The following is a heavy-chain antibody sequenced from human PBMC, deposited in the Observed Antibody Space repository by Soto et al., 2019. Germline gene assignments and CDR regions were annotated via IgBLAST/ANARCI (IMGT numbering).Heavy chain of an antibody. CDR2: ISSDSNYI. Sequence: EVQLVESEGGLVKPGGSLRLSCVASGFTFSTYSMNWVRQAPGKGLEWVSVISSDSNYIYYADSMKGRFTISRDNAKNSRYLQMDSLRAEDTAVYYCARDASGWSRDYWGQGTLVIVSS. J-gene: IGHJ4*02. V-gene: IGHV3-21*01. D-gene: IGHD6-19*01. CDR1: GFTFSTYS. CDR3: ARDASGWSRDY.